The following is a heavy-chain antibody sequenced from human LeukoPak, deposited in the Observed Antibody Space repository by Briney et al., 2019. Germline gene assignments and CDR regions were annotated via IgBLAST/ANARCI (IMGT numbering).Heavy chain of an antibody. V-gene: IGHV3-15*01. CDR1: GFTFSNAW. CDR2: IKSKRDGGTT. J-gene: IGHJ4*02. Sequence: GGSLRLSCALSGFTFSNAWMTWFRQAPGNGLEWVGRIKSKRDGGTTDYAAPGKGRFTISRDDSENTLYLQMNSLKTEDTAVYYCTADVPNDDGDYVPIDYWGQGTLVTVSS. D-gene: IGHD4-17*01. CDR3: TADVPNDDGDYVPIDY.